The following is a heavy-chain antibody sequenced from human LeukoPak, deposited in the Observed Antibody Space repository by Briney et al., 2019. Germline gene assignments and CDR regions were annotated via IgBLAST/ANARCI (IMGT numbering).Heavy chain of an antibody. CDR3: ARDSNTYYYDSSGFDY. V-gene: IGHV3-30*02. CDR1: GFTFSTCG. J-gene: IGHJ4*02. Sequence: GGSLRLSCAASGFTFSTCGMHWVRQAPGKGLEWVAFIRYDGSNKNYIDSVKGRFTISRDNSRKTLYLQMNSLRAEDTAVYYCARDSNTYYYDSSGFDYWGQGTLVTVSS. CDR2: IRYDGSNK. D-gene: IGHD3-22*01.